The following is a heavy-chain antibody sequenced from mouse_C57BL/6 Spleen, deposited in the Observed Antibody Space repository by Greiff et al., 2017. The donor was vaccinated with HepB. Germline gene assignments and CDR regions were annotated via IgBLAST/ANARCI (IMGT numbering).Heavy chain of an antibody. CDR1: GYTFTSYG. CDR3: ARSPYGNYEDWCFDV. CDR2: IYPRSGNT. Sequence: QVQLQQSGAELARPGASVKLSCKASGYTFTSYGISWVKQRTGQGLEWIGEIYPRSGNTYYNEKFKGKATLTADKSSSTAYMELRSLTSEDSAVYFCARSPYGNYEDWCFDVWGTGTTVTVSS. D-gene: IGHD2-1*01. V-gene: IGHV1-81*01. J-gene: IGHJ1*03.